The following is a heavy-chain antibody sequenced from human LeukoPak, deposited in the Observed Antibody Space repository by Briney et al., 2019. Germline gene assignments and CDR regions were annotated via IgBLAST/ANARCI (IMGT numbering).Heavy chain of an antibody. V-gene: IGHV4-39*01. CDR1: GGSISSANFY. Sequence: SETLSLTCTVSGGSISSANFYRGWIRQPPGKGLDWIGSIYYSGSTYYNSSLKSRATISVDTSKNQFSLKLSSVTAADTAVYYCARLLLSAGWFDPWGQGTLVTVSS. J-gene: IGHJ5*02. CDR3: ARLLLSAGWFDP. CDR2: IYYSGST. D-gene: IGHD2/OR15-2a*01.